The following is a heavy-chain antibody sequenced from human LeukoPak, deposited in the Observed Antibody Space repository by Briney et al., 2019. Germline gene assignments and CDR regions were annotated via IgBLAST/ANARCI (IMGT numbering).Heavy chain of an antibody. CDR1: GFTFSSKW. CDR3: ARDRGSSSGVFDY. CDR2: ISSSSSTI. D-gene: IGHD6-6*01. J-gene: IGHJ4*02. Sequence: GGSLRLSCAAAGFTFSSKWMSWVRQAPGKGLEWVSYISSSSSTIYYADSVKGRFTISRDNAKNSLYLQMNSLRAEDTAVYYCARDRGSSSGVFDYWGQGTLVTVSS. V-gene: IGHV3-48*01.